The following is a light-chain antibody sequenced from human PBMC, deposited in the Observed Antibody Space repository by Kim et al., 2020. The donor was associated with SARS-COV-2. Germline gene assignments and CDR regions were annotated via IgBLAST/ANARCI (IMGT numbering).Light chain of an antibody. V-gene: IGKV1-5*01. CDR2: HAA. J-gene: IGKJ4*01. CDR1: QSVEVS. CDR3: QQYTNFVLT. Sequence: DIQLTQSPATLSASVGDRVTITCRASQSVEVSLAWYQQKPGTAPTLLIYHAATLQSGVPPRFRGSGSGTEFTLTISSLQPEDFATYYCQQYTNFVLTLGGGTRVEI.